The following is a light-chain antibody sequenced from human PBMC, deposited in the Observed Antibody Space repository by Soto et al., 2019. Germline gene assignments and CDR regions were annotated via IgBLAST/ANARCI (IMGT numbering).Light chain of an antibody. CDR3: CTYAGSSTWGLV. CDR2: EGS. CDR1: SSDVGSYNL. J-gene: IGLJ2*01. Sequence: QSALTQPASVSGSPGQSITISCTGTSSDVGSYNLVSWYQQHPGKAPKLMIYEGSKRPSGVSNRFSGSKSGNTASLTISGLQADDEADYYCCTYAGSSTWGLVFGGGTKLTVL. V-gene: IGLV2-23*01.